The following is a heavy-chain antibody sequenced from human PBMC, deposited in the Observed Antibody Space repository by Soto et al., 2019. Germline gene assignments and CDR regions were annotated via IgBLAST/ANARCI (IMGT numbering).Heavy chain of an antibody. CDR2: ISHNGNKK. V-gene: IGHV3-30-3*01. Sequence: GGSLRLSCVASGFVFGANAMHWVRQAPGKGLEWVSMISHNGNKKHYADSVKGRFTISRDNAKNSLYLQMNSLRAEDTAVYYCAREVPASDVWGQGTTVTVSS. CDR3: AREVPASDV. J-gene: IGHJ6*02. CDR1: GFVFGANA.